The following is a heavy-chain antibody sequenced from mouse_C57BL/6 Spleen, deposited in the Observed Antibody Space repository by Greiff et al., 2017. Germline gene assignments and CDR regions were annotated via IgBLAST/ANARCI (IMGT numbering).Heavy chain of an antibody. V-gene: IGHV5-9*01. CDR3: ARHDGNYGGLFAY. Sequence: EVQLVESGGGLVKPGGSLKLSCAASGFTFSSYTMSWVRQTPEKRLEWVATISGGGGNTYYPDSVKGRFTISRDNAKNTLYLQMSSLRSEDTALYYCARHDGNYGGLFAYWGQGTQVTVSA. CDR1: GFTFSSYT. CDR2: ISGGGGNT. J-gene: IGHJ3*01. D-gene: IGHD2-1*01.